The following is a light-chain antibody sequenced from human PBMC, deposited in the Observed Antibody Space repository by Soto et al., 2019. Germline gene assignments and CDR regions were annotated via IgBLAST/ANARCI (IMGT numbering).Light chain of an antibody. V-gene: IGKV3-20*01. CDR2: GAS. CDR1: QSVSSSY. CDR3: QQYGSSPRT. Sequence: DIVLPQYTGPLSLSPGERATLSFRASQSVSSSYLAWYQQKPGQAPRLLIYGASSRATGIPDRFSGSGSGTDFTLTISRLEPEDFAVYYCQQYGSSPRTFCQGSKVDVK. J-gene: IGKJ1*01.